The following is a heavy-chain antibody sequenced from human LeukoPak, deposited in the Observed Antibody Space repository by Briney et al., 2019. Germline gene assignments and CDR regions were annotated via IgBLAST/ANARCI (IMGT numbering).Heavy chain of an antibody. V-gene: IGHV4-59*01. Sequence: PSASLSLTCTVSGRSISSYDWSWIRQPPGKGLEWIVYIYYSGRTNYNPSLKSPVTISVDTSKNQCSLKLSSVTAADTAVYYCARAAYSSSWYLYYFDYWGQGTLVTVSS. J-gene: IGHJ4*02. CDR2: IYYSGRT. D-gene: IGHD6-13*01. CDR3: ARAAYSSSWYLYYFDY. CDR1: GRSISSYD.